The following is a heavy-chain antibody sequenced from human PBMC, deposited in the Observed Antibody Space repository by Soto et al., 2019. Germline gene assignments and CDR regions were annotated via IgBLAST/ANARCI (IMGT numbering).Heavy chain of an antibody. J-gene: IGHJ6*02. CDR1: GFTFGDYA. CDR3: TRVSRAVAGGYYYYGMDV. V-gene: IGHV3-49*03. CDR2: IRSKAYGGTT. D-gene: IGHD6-19*01. Sequence: LRLSCTASGFTFGDYAMSWFRQAPGKGLEWVGFIRSKAYGGTTEYAASVKGRFTISRDDSKSIAYLQMNSLKTEDTAVYYCTRVSRAVAGGYYYYGMDVWGQGTTVTVSS.